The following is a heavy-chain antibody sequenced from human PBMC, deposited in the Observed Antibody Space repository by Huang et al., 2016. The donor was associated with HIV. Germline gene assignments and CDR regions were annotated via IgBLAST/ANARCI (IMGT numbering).Heavy chain of an antibody. CDR3: ARKFGRDFDY. V-gene: IGHV1-18*01. D-gene: IGHD3-16*01. CDR1: GYTFSGYA. CDR2: VRPYNGDT. J-gene: IGHJ4*02. Sequence: QVKLVQSGAEVKKPGASVKVSCKTSGYTFSGYAITWVRQAPGQGLEWMGWVRPYNGDTNDVQNLQGRVTMTTDMSTTTAYMELRSLTSDDTAIYYCARKFGRDFDYWGQGTLVTVSS.